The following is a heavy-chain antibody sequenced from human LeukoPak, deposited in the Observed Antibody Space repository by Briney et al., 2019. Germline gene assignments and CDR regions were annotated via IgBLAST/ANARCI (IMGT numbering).Heavy chain of an antibody. D-gene: IGHD6-19*01. J-gene: IGHJ6*02. CDR3: ARGSLAVAGSGVDV. CDR1: GFTFSTYG. Sequence: PGGSLRLSCAASGFTFSTYGMNWVRQAPGKGLEWVSSISSSSSYIYHVDSVKGRFTISRDNAKNSLYLQMNSLRAEDTAVYYCARGSLAVAGSGVDVWGQGTTVTVSS. CDR2: ISSSSSYI. V-gene: IGHV3-21*01.